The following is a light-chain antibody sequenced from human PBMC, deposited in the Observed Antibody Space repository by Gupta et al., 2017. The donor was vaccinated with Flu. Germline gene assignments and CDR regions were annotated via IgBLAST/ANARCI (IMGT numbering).Light chain of an antibody. V-gene: IGKV3-11*01. CDR3: QQRYDSWT. J-gene: IGKJ1*01. CDR1: QYVRSD. CDR2: DAS. Sequence: IVLTQSPATLSLSPGDRATLSCRATQYVRSDLAWYQQKPGQAPRLLIFDASHRAAGIPARFSGSGSGTLFTLTSSSLEPEDFAVYYCQQRYDSWTFGQGTTVEIK.